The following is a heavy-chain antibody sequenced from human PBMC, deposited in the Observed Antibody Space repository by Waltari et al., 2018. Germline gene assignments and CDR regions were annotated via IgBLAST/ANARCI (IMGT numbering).Heavy chain of an antibody. J-gene: IGHJ4*02. Sequence: QVQLQESGPGLVKPSGTLSLTCAVSGGSISSSNWWSWVRQPPGKGLEWIGEIYHSGSTNYNPSLKSRVTISVDTSKNQFSLKLSSVTAADTAVYYCARGEYRSSWYSGSLLSIDYWGQGTLVTVSS. CDR1: GGSISSSNW. D-gene: IGHD6-13*01. CDR2: IYHSGST. V-gene: IGHV4-4*02. CDR3: ARGEYRSSWYSGSLLSIDY.